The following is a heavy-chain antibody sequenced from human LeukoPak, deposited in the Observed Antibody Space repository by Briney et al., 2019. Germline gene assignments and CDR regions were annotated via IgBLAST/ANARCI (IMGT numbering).Heavy chain of an antibody. D-gene: IGHD2-15*01. CDR2: IYYSGST. Sequence: SETLSLTCTVSGGSISSSSYYWGWIRQPPGKGLEWIGSIYYSGSTYYNPSLKSRVTLSVDTSKNQFSLKLSSVTAADTAVYYCARRDIGAARHPYFDYWGQGTLVTVSS. CDR1: GGSISSSSYY. CDR3: ARRDIGAARHPYFDY. V-gene: IGHV4-39*01. J-gene: IGHJ4*02.